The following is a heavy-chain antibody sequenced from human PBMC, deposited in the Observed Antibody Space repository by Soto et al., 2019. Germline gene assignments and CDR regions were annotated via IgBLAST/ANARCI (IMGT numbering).Heavy chain of an antibody. V-gene: IGHV4-59*01. D-gene: IGHD3-9*01. CDR3: ARSVLSRYFDYTHFDY. CDR2: IYYSGST. Sequence: PSETLSLTCTVSGGSISSYYWSWIRQPPGKGLEWIGYIYYSGSTNYNPSLKSRVTISVDTSKNQFSLKLSSVTAADTAVYYCARSVLSRYFDYTHFDYWGQGTLVTVSS. J-gene: IGHJ4*02. CDR1: GGSISSYY.